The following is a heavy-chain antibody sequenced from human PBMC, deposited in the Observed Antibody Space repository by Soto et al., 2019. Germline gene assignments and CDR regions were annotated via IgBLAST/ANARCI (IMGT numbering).Heavy chain of an antibody. V-gene: IGHV4-34*01. CDR2: INHSGST. Sequence: SETLSLTCAVYGGSFSGYYWSWIRQPPGKGLEWIGEINHSGSTNYNPSLKSRVTISVDTSKNQFSLKLSSVTAADTAVYYCARVPIENWNDVYYYYYYGMDVWGQGTTVTVSS. D-gene: IGHD1-1*01. CDR1: GGSFSGYY. CDR3: ARVPIENWNDVYYYYYYGMDV. J-gene: IGHJ6*02.